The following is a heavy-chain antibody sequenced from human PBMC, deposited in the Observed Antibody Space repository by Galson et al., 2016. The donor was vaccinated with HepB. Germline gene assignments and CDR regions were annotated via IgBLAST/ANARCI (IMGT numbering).Heavy chain of an antibody. CDR2: INAGNGNT. CDR1: GYTFAGYT. J-gene: IGHJ4*02. V-gene: IGHV1-3*01. CDR3: ATDMQTSGPFDN. Sequence: SVKVSCKASGYTFAGYTIHWVRQTPRQRLEWMGWINAGNGNTKYSQKFQGRVTITRDTSATTAYMELSSLKSDDTAVYYCATDMQTSGPFDNWGQGTLVTVS. D-gene: IGHD2-15*01.